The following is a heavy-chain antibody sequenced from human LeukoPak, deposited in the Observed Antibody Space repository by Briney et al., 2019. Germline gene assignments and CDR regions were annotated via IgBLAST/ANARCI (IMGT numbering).Heavy chain of an antibody. J-gene: IGHJ4*02. V-gene: IGHV1-46*01. CDR2: INPRGGST. Sequence: ASVTVSFKASGYTFTTYYMHWLRQAPGQGPEWMGIINPRGGSTDYAQKFEGRVTMTSDTSTSTVYMELNDLTSEDTAVYFCARVGITAATADYWGQGTLVTVSS. D-gene: IGHD6-25*01. CDR1: GYTFTTYY. CDR3: ARVGITAATADY.